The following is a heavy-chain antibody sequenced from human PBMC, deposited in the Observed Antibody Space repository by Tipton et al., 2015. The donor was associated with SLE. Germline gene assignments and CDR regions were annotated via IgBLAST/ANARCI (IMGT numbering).Heavy chain of an antibody. CDR3: ARVGVTNGFES. CDR2: LYTAGRT. Sequence: LRLSCAASGFTFDDYAMHWIRQPPGKGLEWIGYLYTAGRTNYNPSLKSRVIISVDMSKNELSLSLTSVTAADTAVYYCARVGVTNGFESWGRGTLVTVSS. CDR1: GFTFDDYA. V-gene: IGHV4-4*08. D-gene: IGHD1-26*01. J-gene: IGHJ4*02.